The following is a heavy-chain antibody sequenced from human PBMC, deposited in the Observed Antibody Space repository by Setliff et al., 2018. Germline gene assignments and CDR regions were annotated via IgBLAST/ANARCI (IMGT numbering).Heavy chain of an antibody. D-gene: IGHD6-19*01. V-gene: IGHV1-69*13. J-gene: IGHJ4*02. Sequence: SVKVSCKASGGTFSSYAITWVRQAPGQGLEWMGGIIPIFGTAKYAQKFQGRVTITADQSTRTAYMELSSLRSEDTAVYYRAFNSGWYGYYFDYWGQGTLVTVSS. CDR3: AFNSGWYGYYFDY. CDR1: GGTFSSYA. CDR2: IIPIFGTA.